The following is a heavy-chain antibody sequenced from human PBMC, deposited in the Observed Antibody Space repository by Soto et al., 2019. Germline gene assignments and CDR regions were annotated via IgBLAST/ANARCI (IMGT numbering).Heavy chain of an antibody. CDR3: ARPGSSGDFDY. V-gene: IGHV3-30-3*01. CDR2: ISYDGSNK. Sequence: GGPQHLSETSSEFITSSHDVHWVRQDQGKGLEWVAVISYDGSNKYYADSVKGRFTISRDNSKNTLYLQMNSLRAEDTAVYYCARPGSSGDFDYWGQGTLVTVSS. J-gene: IGHJ4*02. D-gene: IGHD3-22*01. CDR1: EFITSSHD.